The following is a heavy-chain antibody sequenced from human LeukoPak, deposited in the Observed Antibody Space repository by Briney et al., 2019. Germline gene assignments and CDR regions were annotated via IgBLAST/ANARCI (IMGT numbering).Heavy chain of an antibody. CDR2: INHSGST. CDR1: GGSFSGYY. D-gene: IGHD3-22*01. Sequence: PSETLSLTCAVYGGSFSGYYWSWIRQPPGKGLEWIGEINHSGSTNYNPSLKSRVTISVDTSKNQFSLKLSSVTAADTAVYYCARVRPYSYDSSGPPVDWGQGTLVTVSS. CDR3: ARVRPYSYDSSGPPVD. J-gene: IGHJ4*02. V-gene: IGHV4-34*01.